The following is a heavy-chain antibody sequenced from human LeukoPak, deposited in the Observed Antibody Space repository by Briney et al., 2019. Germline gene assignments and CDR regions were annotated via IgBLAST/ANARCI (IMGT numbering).Heavy chain of an antibody. J-gene: IGHJ6*03. Sequence: PGGSLRLSCALSVVTFTSYIIHWVRHAPEEGREWVWSTSSVGTYIYYTDSVTGRITISRDHVEKSAYLELSGRTGQDTAIYYCARGGIAGRAVYYYYMDVWGKGTTVTVSS. CDR3: ARGGIAGRAVYYYYMDV. CDR2: TSSVGTYI. D-gene: IGHD6-13*01. CDR1: VVTFTSYI. V-gene: IGHV3-21*01.